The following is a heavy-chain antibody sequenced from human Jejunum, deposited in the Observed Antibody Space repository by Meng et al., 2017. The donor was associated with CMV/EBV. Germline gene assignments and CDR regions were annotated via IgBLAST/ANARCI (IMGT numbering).Heavy chain of an antibody. CDR2: IYSGGTT. Sequence: SRFNVRSNYMNWVRQAPGKGLEWVSIIYSGGTTYYADSVKGRFTISRDNSNNILYLQMNSLTPEDTAVYFCARDEYGSGSCLDYWGQGTLVTVSS. J-gene: IGHJ4*02. CDR3: ARDEYGSGSCLDY. D-gene: IGHD3-10*01. V-gene: IGHV3-66*02. CDR1: RFNVRSNY.